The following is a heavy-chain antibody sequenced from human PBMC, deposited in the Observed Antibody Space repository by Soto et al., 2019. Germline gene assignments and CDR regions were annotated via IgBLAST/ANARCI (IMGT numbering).Heavy chain of an antibody. Sequence: SVKVSCKASGYTFTSYGISWVRQAPVQGLEWMGWISAYNGNTNYAQKLQGRVTTTTDTSTSTAYMELRSLRSDDTAVYYCARVGWNRDYYYYGMDVWGQGTTVTVSS. V-gene: IGHV1-18*04. CDR3: ARVGWNRDYYYYGMDV. J-gene: IGHJ6*02. CDR2: ISAYNGNT. CDR1: GYTFTSYG. D-gene: IGHD1-1*01.